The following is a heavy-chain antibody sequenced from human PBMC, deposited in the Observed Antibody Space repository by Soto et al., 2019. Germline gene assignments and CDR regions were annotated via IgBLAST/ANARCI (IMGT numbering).Heavy chain of an antibody. V-gene: IGHV3-30*18. CDR1: GFTFSSYG. J-gene: IGHJ6*02. Sequence: QVQLVESGGGVVQPGRSLRLSCAASGFTFSSYGMHWVRQAPGKGLEWVAVISYDGSNKYYADSVKGRFTISRDNSKNTLYLQMNSLRAEDTAVYYCAKDDLLGGMVTLYYYYYGMDVWGQGTTVTVSS. D-gene: IGHD5-18*01. CDR2: ISYDGSNK. CDR3: AKDDLLGGMVTLYYYYYGMDV.